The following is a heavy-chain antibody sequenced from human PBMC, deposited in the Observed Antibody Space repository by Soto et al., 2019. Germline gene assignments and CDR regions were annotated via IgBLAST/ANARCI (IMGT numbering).Heavy chain of an antibody. V-gene: IGHV1-58*01. J-gene: IGHJ6*02. Sequence: ASVKVSCKASGFTLTSSAVQWVRQARGQRLEWIGWIVVGSGNTIYAQNFQDRVTITRDMSTSTANMELSSLRSEDTAVYYCAANSGRLSKGYYYGMDVWGQGTTVTVYS. CDR1: GFTLTSSA. CDR3: AANSGRLSKGYYYGMDV. D-gene: IGHD3-10*01. CDR2: IVVGSGNT.